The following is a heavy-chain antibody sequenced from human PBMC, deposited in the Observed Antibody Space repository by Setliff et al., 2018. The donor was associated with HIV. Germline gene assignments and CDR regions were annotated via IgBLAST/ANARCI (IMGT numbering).Heavy chain of an antibody. J-gene: IGHJ4*02. Sequence: GESLKISCKGSGYSFTDYWIAWVRQMPGKGLEWMGIMYPGDSDTRYSPSFQGRVTISADKSISTTYLHWSSLKASDTAMYYCARSDGVLYPIAYWGQGTLVTVSS. D-gene: IGHD3-10*01. CDR3: ARSDGVLYPIAY. V-gene: IGHV5-51*01. CDR2: MYPGDSDT. CDR1: GYSFTDYW.